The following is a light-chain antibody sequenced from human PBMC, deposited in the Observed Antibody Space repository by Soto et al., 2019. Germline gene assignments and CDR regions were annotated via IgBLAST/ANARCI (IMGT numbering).Light chain of an antibody. CDR1: QSVSSY. CDR2: DAS. V-gene: IGKV3-11*01. Sequence: EVVWTEYPATLSLAPGERATLSCRASQSVSSYLAWYQQKPGQAPRLLIYDASNRATGIPARFSGSGSGTDFTLTISSLEPEDFAVYYCQQRSNWWTFGQGTKVEIK. J-gene: IGKJ1*01. CDR3: QQRSNWWT.